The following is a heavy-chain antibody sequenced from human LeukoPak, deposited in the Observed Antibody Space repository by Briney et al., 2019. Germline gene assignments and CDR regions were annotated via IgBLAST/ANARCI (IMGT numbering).Heavy chain of an antibody. D-gene: IGHD6-19*01. V-gene: IGHV3-23*01. Sequence: GGSLRLSCAASGLTFSNYVMSWVRQAPGKGLEWVSGISGSGDSTYYADSVKGRFTISRDNSKNTLYLQMNSLRVEDTAAYYCAKVRAPSGWFNSDYWGQGTLVTVCS. CDR2: ISGSGDST. CDR3: AKVRAPSGWFNSDY. CDR1: GLTFSNYV. J-gene: IGHJ4*02.